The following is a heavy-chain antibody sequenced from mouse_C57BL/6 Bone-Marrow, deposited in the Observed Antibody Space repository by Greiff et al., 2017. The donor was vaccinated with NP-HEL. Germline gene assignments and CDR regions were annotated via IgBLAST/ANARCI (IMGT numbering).Heavy chain of an antibody. Sequence: QVQLQQPGAELVKPGASVKLSCKASGYTFTSYWMHWVKQRPGQGLEWIGMIHPNSGSTNYNEKFKSKATLTVDKSSSTAYMQLSSLTSEDSAVYYCARGGDITTVVALYWYFDVWGTGTTVTVSS. V-gene: IGHV1-64*01. CDR3: ARGGDITTVVALYWYFDV. CDR2: IHPNSGST. CDR1: GYTFTSYW. J-gene: IGHJ1*03. D-gene: IGHD1-1*01.